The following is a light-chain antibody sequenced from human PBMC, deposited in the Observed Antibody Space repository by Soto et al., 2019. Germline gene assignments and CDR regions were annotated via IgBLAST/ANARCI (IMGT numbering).Light chain of an antibody. Sequence: QSVLTQPPSASGTPGQRVIISCSGSSANIGRNSVHWYQQFPGTAPKLLMFDNNQRASGVPDRFSGSKSGTSVSLAISGLRSEDEADYYFAAWDDNLSGWVFGGGTKLTVL. J-gene: IGLJ3*02. CDR3: AAWDDNLSGWV. CDR2: DNN. V-gene: IGLV1-47*02. CDR1: SANIGRNS.